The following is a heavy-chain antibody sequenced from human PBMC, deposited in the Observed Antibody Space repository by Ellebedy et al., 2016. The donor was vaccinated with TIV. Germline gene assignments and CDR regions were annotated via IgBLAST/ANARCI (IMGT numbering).Heavy chain of an antibody. V-gene: IGHV3-7*01. J-gene: IGHJ4*02. CDR2: IKEDGSDK. CDR1: GFTFSRSW. CDR3: ASDRYYSFDF. Sequence: GGSLRLSXAASGFTFSRSWMSWVRQTPGKGLEWVANIKEDGSDKYYVDSVKGRFTISRDDAKDSVYLQMNSLKDEDTAVYYCASDRYYSFDFWGQGTLVTVSS. D-gene: IGHD2/OR15-2a*01.